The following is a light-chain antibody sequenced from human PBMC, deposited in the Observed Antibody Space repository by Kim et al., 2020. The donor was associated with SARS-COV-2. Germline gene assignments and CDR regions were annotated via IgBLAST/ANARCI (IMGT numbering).Light chain of an antibody. CDR2: WAS. CDR3: QQYYSTPRT. CDR1: QSVLYSSNNKNY. Sequence: DIVMTQSPDSLAVSLGERATINCKSSQSVLYSSNNKNYLAWYQQKPGQPPKLLIYWASTRESGVPDRFSGSGSGTDFTLTISSLQAEDVGVYYCQQYYSTPRTFGQGTKLEIK. J-gene: IGKJ2*01. V-gene: IGKV4-1*01.